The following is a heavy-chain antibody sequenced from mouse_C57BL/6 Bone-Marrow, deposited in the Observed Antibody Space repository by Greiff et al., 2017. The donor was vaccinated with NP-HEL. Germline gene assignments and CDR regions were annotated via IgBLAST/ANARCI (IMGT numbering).Heavy chain of an antibody. V-gene: IGHV14-4*01. CDR1: GFNIKDDY. Sequence: VQLKQSGAELVRPGASVKLSCTASGFNIKDDYMHWVKQRPEQGLEWIGWIDPENGDTEYASKFQGKATITADTSSNTAYLQLSSLTSEDTAVYYCTFYGIFDYCGQGTTLTVSS. J-gene: IGHJ2*01. CDR3: TFYGIFDY. CDR2: IDPENGDT. D-gene: IGHD2-1*01.